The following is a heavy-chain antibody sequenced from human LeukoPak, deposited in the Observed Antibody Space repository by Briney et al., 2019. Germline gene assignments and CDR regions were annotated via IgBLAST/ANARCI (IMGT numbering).Heavy chain of an antibody. D-gene: IGHD3-10*01. CDR3: AKGLGSGSYYKIDY. J-gene: IGHJ4*02. Sequence: GGSLRLSCAASGFTFSSYAMSWVRKAPGKGLEWVSAISGSGGSTYYADSVKGRFTISRDNSKNTLYLQMNSLRAEDTAVYYCAKGLGSGSYYKIDYWGQGTLVTVSS. V-gene: IGHV3-23*01. CDR1: GFTFSSYA. CDR2: ISGSGGST.